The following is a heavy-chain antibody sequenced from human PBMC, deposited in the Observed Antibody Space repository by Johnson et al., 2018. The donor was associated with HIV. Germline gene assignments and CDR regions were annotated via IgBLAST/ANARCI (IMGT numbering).Heavy chain of an antibody. CDR1: GFTFSSSG. V-gene: IGHV3-33*01. J-gene: IGHJ3*02. D-gene: IGHD6-19*01. CDR3: ARARAVGFDAFDI. Sequence: QVQLVESGGGVVQPERSLRLSCAASGFTFSSSGMLWVRQAPGKGLEWVAVIWYDGTNEYSADSVKGRFTISRDNSKNTLYLQMNSLRAEDTAVYYCARARAVGFDAFDIWGQGTMVT. CDR2: IWYDGTNE.